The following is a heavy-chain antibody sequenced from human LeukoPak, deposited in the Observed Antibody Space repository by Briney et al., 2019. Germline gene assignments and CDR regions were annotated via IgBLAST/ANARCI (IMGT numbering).Heavy chain of an antibody. CDR3: ARVSSSSSPAGNWFDP. J-gene: IGHJ5*02. D-gene: IGHD6-6*01. CDR1: GYTFTGYY. Sequence: ASVKVSCKASGYTFTGYYMHWVRQAPGQGLEWMGWINPNSGGTNYAQKFQGRVTMTRDTSISTAYMELSRLRSDDTAVYYCARVSSSSSPAGNWFDPWGQGTLVTVSS. CDR2: INPNSGGT. V-gene: IGHV1-2*02.